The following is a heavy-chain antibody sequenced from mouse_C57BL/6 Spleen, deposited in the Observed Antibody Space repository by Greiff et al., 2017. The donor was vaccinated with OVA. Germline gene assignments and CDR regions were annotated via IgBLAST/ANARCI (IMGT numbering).Heavy chain of an antibody. V-gene: IGHV1-82*01. D-gene: IGHD2-1*01. CDR2: IYPGDGDT. Sequence: VQLQQSGPELVKPGASVKISCKASGYAFSSSWMNWVKQRPGKGLEWIGRIYPGDGDTNYNGKFKGKATLTADKSSSTAYMQLSSLTSEDSAVYFCARGEVYYGNYDYWGQGTTLTVSS. CDR1: GYAFSSSW. J-gene: IGHJ2*01. CDR3: ARGEVYYGNYDY.